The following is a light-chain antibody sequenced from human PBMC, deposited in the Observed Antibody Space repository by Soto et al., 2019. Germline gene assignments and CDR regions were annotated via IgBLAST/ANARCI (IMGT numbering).Light chain of an antibody. Sequence: QLVLTQSPSASASLGASVKLTCTLSSGNSSYDIAWHQQQPEKGPRYLMKLNSDGSHSKGDGIPDRFSGSSSGAERYLTIPSLQSEDEADYYCQTWGTGIGVFGTGTKLTVL. CDR1: SGNSSYD. J-gene: IGLJ1*01. V-gene: IGLV4-69*01. CDR2: LNSDGSH. CDR3: QTWGTGIGV.